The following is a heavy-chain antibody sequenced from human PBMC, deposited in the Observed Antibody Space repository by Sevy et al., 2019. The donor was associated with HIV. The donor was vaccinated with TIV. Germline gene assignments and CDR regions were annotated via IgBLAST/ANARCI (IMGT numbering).Heavy chain of an antibody. CDR2: RSWDGGST. CDR3: AKPYRIAVAGDYYYSGMDV. V-gene: IGHV3-43D*03. CDR1: GFTFDDYA. Sequence: GGSLRLSCAVSGFTFDDYAMHWVRLAPGKGLEWVSHRSWDGGSTDYADSVKGRFTISRDNSKNSLYLQMNSLIAEDTALYYCAKPYRIAVAGDYYYSGMDVWGQGTTVTVSS. J-gene: IGHJ6*02. D-gene: IGHD6-13*01.